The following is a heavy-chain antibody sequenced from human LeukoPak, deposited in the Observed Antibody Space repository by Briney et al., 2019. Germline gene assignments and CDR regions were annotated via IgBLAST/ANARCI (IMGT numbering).Heavy chain of an antibody. V-gene: IGHV4-34*01. Sequence: SETLSLTCAVYGGSFSGYYWSWIRQPPGKGLEWIGEINHSGSTNYNPSLKSRVTISVDTSKNQFSLKLSSVTAADTAVYYCGRTRGTMVRGVPPQSSGWFDPWGQGTLVTVSS. CDR2: INHSGST. CDR3: GRTRGTMVRGVPPQSSGWFDP. J-gene: IGHJ5*02. D-gene: IGHD3-10*01. CDR1: GGSFSGYY.